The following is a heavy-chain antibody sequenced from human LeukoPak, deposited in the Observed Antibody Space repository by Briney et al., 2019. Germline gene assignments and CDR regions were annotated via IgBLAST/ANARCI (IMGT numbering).Heavy chain of an antibody. CDR3: AKDMSTGSIAAAGFLDAFDI. Sequence: GGSLRLSCAESGFTFSSYGMHWVRQAPGKGLEWVAFIRYDGSNKYYADSVKGRFTISRDNSKNTLYLQMNSLRAEDTAVYYCAKDMSTGSIAAAGFLDAFDIWGQGTMVTVSS. J-gene: IGHJ3*02. D-gene: IGHD6-13*01. CDR2: IRYDGSNK. V-gene: IGHV3-30*02. CDR1: GFTFSSYG.